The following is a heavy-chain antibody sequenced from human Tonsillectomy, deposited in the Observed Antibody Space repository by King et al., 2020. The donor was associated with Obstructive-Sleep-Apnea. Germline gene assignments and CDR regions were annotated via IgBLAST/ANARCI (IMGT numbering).Heavy chain of an antibody. CDR1: GFTFSSYA. J-gene: IGHJ4*02. CDR2: ISYDGSNK. V-gene: IGHV3-30*04. D-gene: IGHD3-22*01. Sequence: VQLVESGGGVVQPGRSLRLSCAASGFTFSSYAMHWVRQAPGKGLEWVAVISYDGSNKYYADSVKGRFTISRDNSKNTLYLQMNSLRAEDTAVYYCAREGSTYYYDSSGYYWAYWGQGTLVTVSS. CDR3: AREGSTYYYDSSGYYWAY.